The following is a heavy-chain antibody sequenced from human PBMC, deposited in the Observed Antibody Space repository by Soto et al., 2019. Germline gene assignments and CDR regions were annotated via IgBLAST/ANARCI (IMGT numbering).Heavy chain of an antibody. CDR2: ISGSGGST. V-gene: IGHV3-23*01. CDR3: XXXXXXXXXXXXXYFDL. J-gene: IGHJ2*01. Sequence: EVQLLESGGGLVQPGGSLRLSCAASGFTFSSYAMSWVRQXPGXXXXXXXAISGSGGSTYYADSVKGRFTISRDNSKNTLYLXMNSLXXXDTXVXXXXXXXXXXXXXXXXYFDLWGRGTLVTVSS. CDR1: GFTFSSYA.